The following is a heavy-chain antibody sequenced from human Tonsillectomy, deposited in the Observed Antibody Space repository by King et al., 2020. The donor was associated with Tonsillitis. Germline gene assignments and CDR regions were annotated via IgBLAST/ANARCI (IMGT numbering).Heavy chain of an antibody. CDR3: AKDSSYVLGWYFDL. CDR2: ISYDGNNK. D-gene: IGHD3-16*01. J-gene: IGHJ2*01. Sequence: VQLVESGGGVVQPGRSLRLSCAASGFTFSSYGMHWVRQAPGKGLEWVAVISYDGNNKYYADSVKGRFTISRDNSKSTLYLQMNSRRAEDTAVYFCAKDSSYVLGWYFDLWGRGTLVTVSS. CDR1: GFTFSSYG. V-gene: IGHV3-30*18.